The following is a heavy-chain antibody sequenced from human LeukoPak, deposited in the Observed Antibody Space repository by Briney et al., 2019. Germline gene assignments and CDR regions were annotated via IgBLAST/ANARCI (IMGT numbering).Heavy chain of an antibody. J-gene: IGHJ4*02. Sequence: PGGSLRLSCAASGFTFSNYAMSWVRQAPGKGLEWVSAISGSGGTTYYADSVKGRFTISRDNSKNTLYLQMNSLRAEDTAVYYCAKDRGVTFGVADLDHWGQGTLVTVSS. V-gene: IGHV3-23*01. CDR1: GFTFSNYA. CDR3: AKDRGVTFGVADLDH. CDR2: ISGSGGTT. D-gene: IGHD3-16*01.